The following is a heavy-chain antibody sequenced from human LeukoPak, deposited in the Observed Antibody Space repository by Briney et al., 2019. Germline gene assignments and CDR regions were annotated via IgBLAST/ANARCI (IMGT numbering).Heavy chain of an antibody. J-gene: IGHJ4*02. V-gene: IGHV3-64*01. CDR1: GFTFSNYA. D-gene: IGHD5-12*01. Sequence: GGSLRLSCAASGFTFSNYAMHWVRQAPGKGLEYVSGINNNGGRTYYGNSVKGRFTISRDNSKNTLYLQMGSLRAEDMAVYYCARDGLLGGYALYFDCWGQGTLVTVSS. CDR2: INNNGGRT. CDR3: ARDGLLGGYALYFDC.